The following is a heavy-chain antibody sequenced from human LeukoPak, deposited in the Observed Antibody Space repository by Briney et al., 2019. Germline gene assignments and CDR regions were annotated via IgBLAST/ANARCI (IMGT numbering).Heavy chain of an antibody. J-gene: IGHJ4*02. D-gene: IGHD3-3*01. CDR3: ARNKRLVLRFLEGYFGY. CDR2: INHSGST. V-gene: IGHV4-34*01. Sequence: MSSETLSLTCAVYGGSFSGYYWGWIRQPPGKGLEWIGEINHSGSTNYNPSLKSRVTISVDTSKNQFSLKLSSVTAADTAVYYCARNKRLVLRFLEGYFGYWGQGTLVTVSS. CDR1: GGSFSGYY.